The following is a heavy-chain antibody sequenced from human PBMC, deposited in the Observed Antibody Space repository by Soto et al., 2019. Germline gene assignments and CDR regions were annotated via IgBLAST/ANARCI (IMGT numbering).Heavy chain of an antibody. Sequence: QVQLQQWGAGLLKPSETLSLTCAVYGGSFSGYYWSWIRQPPGKGLAWIGEINHSGSTNYNPSLKSRVTISVDTSKNQFSLKLSSVTAADTAVYYCAGRYYYDSSGYSWGQGTLVTVSS. CDR1: GGSFSGYY. V-gene: IGHV4-34*01. J-gene: IGHJ4*02. CDR3: AGRYYYDSSGYS. CDR2: INHSGST. D-gene: IGHD3-22*01.